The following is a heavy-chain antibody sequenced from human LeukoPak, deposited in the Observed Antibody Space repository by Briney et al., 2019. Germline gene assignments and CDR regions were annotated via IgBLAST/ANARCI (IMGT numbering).Heavy chain of an antibody. CDR1: GGSFSGYY. D-gene: IGHD2/OR15-2a*01. V-gene: IGHV4-34*01. CDR2: INHSGST. J-gene: IGHJ4*02. Sequence: SETLSLTCAVYGGSFSGYYWSWIRQPPGKGLEWIGEINHSGSTNYNPSLKSRVTISVDTSKNQFSLKLSSVTAADTAVYYCARGRGYYANFDYWAREPWPPSPQ. CDR3: ARGRGYYANFDY.